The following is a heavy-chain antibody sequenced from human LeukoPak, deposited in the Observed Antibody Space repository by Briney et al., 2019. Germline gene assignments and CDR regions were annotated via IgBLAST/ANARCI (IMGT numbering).Heavy chain of an antibody. CDR2: INHSGST. Sequence: SETLSLTCAVYGGSFSGYYWSWIRQPPVKGLEWIGEINHSGSTNYNPSLKSRVTISVDTSKNQFSLKLSSVTAADTAVYYCARHIGWKYDPQYFDYWGQGTLVTVSS. CDR1: GGSFSGYY. D-gene: IGHD1-7*01. V-gene: IGHV4-34*01. CDR3: ARHIGWKYDPQYFDY. J-gene: IGHJ4*02.